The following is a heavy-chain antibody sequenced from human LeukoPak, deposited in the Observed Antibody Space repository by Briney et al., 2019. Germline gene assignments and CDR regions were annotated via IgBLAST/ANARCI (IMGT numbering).Heavy chain of an antibody. D-gene: IGHD5-24*01. J-gene: IGHJ6*02. Sequence: PGGSLRLSCAASGFALSSHWMTWVRQVPGRGPEWVANVNRDGSETYYADSVKGRFTISRDNSKNTLYLQMSSLRAEDTAVYYCVKGRRDGYNFGVYYYYGMDVWGQGTTVTVSS. CDR1: GFALSSHW. CDR2: VNRDGSET. V-gene: IGHV3-7*01. CDR3: VKGRRDGYNFGVYYYYGMDV.